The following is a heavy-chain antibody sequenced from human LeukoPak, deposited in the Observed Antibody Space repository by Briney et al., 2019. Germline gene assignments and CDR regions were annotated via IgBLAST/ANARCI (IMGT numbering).Heavy chain of an antibody. J-gene: IGHJ4*02. D-gene: IGHD7-27*01. V-gene: IGHV3-30*18. Sequence: GGSLRLSCAASGFTFSSYGMHWVRQAPGKGLEWVAVISYDGSNKYYADSVKGRFTFSRDNSKNTLYLQMNSLRAEDTAVYYCAKDGGLWVSAHWGDSWGRGTLVTVSS. CDR2: ISYDGSNK. CDR3: AKDGGLWVSAHWGDS. CDR1: GFTFSSYG.